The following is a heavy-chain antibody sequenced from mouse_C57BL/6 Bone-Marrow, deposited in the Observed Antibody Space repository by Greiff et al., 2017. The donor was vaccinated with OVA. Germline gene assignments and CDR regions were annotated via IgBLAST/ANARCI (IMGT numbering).Heavy chain of an antibody. CDR3: ASPGENAMDY. CDR2: IYPGDGDT. V-gene: IGHV1-82*01. CDR1: GYAFSSSW. J-gene: IGHJ4*01. Sequence: VHLVESGPELVKPGASVKISCKASGYAFSSSWMNWVKQRPGKGLEWIGRIYPGDGDTNYNGKFKGKATLTADKSSSTAYMQLSSLTSEDSAVYFCASPGENAMDYWGQGTSVTVSS.